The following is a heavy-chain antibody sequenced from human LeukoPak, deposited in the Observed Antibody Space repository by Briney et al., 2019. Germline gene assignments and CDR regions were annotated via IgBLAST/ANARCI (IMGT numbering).Heavy chain of an antibody. CDR3: ARRTYYYDSSGYPINWFDP. V-gene: IGHV4-39*01. Sequence: SETLSLTCTVSGGSISSSSYYWGWIRQPPGKGLEWIGSIYYSGSTYYNPSLNSRFTISVDTSKNQFSLKLSSVTAADTAVYYCARRTYYYDSSGYPINWFDPWGQGTLVTVSS. CDR2: IYYSGST. D-gene: IGHD3-22*01. J-gene: IGHJ5*02. CDR1: GGSISSSSYY.